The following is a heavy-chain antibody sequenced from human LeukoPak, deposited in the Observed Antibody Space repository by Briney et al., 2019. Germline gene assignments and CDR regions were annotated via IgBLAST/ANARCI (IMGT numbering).Heavy chain of an antibody. CDR2: IYYSGST. J-gene: IGHJ3*02. CDR3: ARQEPPRYYYDSSGYGNAFDI. Sequence: SETLSLTCTVSGGSISSSSYYWGWIRQPPGKGLEWIGSIYYSGSTYYNPSLKSRVTISVDTSKNQFSLKLSSVTAADTAVYYCARQEPPRYYYDSSGYGNAFDIWGQGTMVTVSS. D-gene: IGHD3-22*01. CDR1: GGSISSSSYY. V-gene: IGHV4-39*01.